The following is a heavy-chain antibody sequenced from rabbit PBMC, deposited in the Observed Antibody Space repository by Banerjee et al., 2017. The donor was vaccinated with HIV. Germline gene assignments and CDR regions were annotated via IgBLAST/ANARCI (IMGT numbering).Heavy chain of an antibody. D-gene: IGHD1-1*01. CDR1: GFSFSSSYY. Sequence: QSLEESGGDLVKPGASLTPTCTASGFSFSSSYYMCWVRQAPGKGLEWIACIYTDSSGSTYYASWAKGRFTISKTSSTTVTLQMTSLTAADTATYFCARHETGTSGWNLALRGPGTLVTVS. CDR3: ARHETGTSGWNLAL. J-gene: IGHJ4*01. CDR2: IYTDSSGST. V-gene: IGHV1S40*01.